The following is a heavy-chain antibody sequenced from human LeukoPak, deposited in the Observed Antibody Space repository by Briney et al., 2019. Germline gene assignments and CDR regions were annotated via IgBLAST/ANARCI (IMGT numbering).Heavy chain of an antibody. Sequence: GASVKLSCKASGGTFSSYAISWGRQAPGQGLEWMGGIIPIFGTANYAQKFQGRVTITADESTSTAYMELSSLRSEDTAVYYCARSPLVPTKDAFDIWGQGTRVTVSS. D-gene: IGHD6-13*01. V-gene: IGHV1-69*01. J-gene: IGHJ3*02. CDR2: IIPIFGTA. CDR3: ARSPLVPTKDAFDI. CDR1: GGTFSSYA.